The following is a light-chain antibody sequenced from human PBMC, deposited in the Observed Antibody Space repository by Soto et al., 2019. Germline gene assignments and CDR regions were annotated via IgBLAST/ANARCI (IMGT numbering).Light chain of an antibody. CDR2: GAS. V-gene: IGKV3-15*01. CDR1: QSVSDS. J-gene: IGKJ1*01. Sequence: EVVMTQSPATLSVSPGERATFSCRASQSVSDSLAWYQQTPGQAPRLLIYGASTRATGTPARFSGSGSGTEFTLTISSPQSEDSAVYYCQQYNKWPRTFGQGTTVEIK. CDR3: QQYNKWPRT.